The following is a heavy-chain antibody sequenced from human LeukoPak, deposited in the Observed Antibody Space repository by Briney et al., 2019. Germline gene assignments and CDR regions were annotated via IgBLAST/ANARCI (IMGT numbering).Heavy chain of an antibody. CDR3: ATPSGQRDYYDSSDYYPY. CDR2: ISGSGGST. Sequence: GGSLRLSCAASGFTFSSYAMSWVRQAPGKGLEWVSAISGSGGSTYYADSVKGRFSISRDNSKNTLYLQMNSLRAEDTAVYYCATPSGQRDYYDSSDYYPYWGQGTLVTVSS. J-gene: IGHJ4*02. CDR1: GFTFSSYA. V-gene: IGHV3-23*01. D-gene: IGHD3-22*01.